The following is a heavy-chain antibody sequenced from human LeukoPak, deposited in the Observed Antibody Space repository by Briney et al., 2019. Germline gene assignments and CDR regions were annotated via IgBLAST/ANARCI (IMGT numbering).Heavy chain of an antibody. D-gene: IGHD1-26*01. J-gene: IGHJ4*02. CDR1: GYTFTGYY. V-gene: IGHV1-69*13. CDR3: ARDRGGATD. CDR2: ITPIFGTA. Sequence: SVKVSCKASGYTFTGYYMHWVRQAPGQGFEWIGGITPIFGTANFAQKFQGRVSITADESTSTAFMELSSLRSEDTAVYYCARDRGGATDWGQGTLVTVSS.